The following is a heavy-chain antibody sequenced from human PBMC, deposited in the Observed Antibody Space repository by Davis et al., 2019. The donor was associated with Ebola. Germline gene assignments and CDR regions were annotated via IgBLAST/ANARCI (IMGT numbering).Heavy chain of an antibody. D-gene: IGHD2/OR15-2a*01. CDR1: GFTFSSYS. V-gene: IGHV3-48*01. CDR3: ARDRLLFSY. CDR2: ISSSSSTI. Sequence: GESLKISCAASGFTFSSYSMNWVRQAPGKGLEWVSYISSSSSTIYYADSVKGRFTISRDNSKNTLYLQMNSLRVEDTAVYYCARDRLLFSYWGQGTLVTVSS. J-gene: IGHJ4*02.